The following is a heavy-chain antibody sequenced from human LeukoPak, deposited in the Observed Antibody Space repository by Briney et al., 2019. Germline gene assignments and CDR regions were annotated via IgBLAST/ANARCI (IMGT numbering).Heavy chain of an antibody. V-gene: IGHV3-23*01. CDR1: GFTFSSYA. D-gene: IGHD6-13*01. CDR3: GKDRAIAATGRFTGLFDY. CDR2: ISGSGGTT. Sequence: GGSLRLSCAASGFTFSSYAMSWVRQAPGEGREWVSAISGSGGTTYYADSVKGRFTISRDNSKNTLYLQMNSLRAEDTAVYYCGKDRAIAATGRFTGLFDYWGQGTLVTVSS. J-gene: IGHJ4*02.